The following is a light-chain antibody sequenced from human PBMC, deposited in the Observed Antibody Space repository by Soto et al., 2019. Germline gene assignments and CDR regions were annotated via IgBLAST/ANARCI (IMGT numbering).Light chain of an antibody. CDR3: QQRSNWIT. CDR2: GAS. V-gene: IGKV3D-20*02. J-gene: IGKJ5*01. CDR1: QSVTSRY. Sequence: IVLRQSPGTLSLSPVLRAILTSWVSQSVTSRYVAWYHHIRGQPPRLLIYGASVRATGVPDRFSGSGSGTDFTLTISRLQPEDFGVYYCQQRSNWITFGQGTRLEIK.